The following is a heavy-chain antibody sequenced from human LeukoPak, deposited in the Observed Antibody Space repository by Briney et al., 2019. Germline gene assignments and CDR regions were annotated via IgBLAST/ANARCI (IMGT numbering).Heavy chain of an antibody. Sequence: GRSLRLSCAASGFIFSRYAMHWVRQAPGKGLEWVAIISYDGSNKYYADSVKGRFTISRDNSKNTLYLQMNSLRAEDTALYYCARYCSSTSCPPYWGQGTLVTVSS. V-gene: IGHV3-30*01. CDR1: GFIFSRYA. J-gene: IGHJ4*02. D-gene: IGHD2-2*01. CDR2: ISYDGSNK. CDR3: ARYCSSTSCPPY.